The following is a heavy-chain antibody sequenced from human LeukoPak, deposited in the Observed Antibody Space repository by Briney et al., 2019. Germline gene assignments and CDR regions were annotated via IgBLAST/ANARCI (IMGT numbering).Heavy chain of an antibody. Sequence: SETLSLTCAVSGGSISSGGYYWSWIRQPPGKGLEWIGYIYYSGSTNYNPSLKSRVTISVDTSKNQFSLKLSSVTAADTAVYYCARDPAPYDSSSHFDYWGQGTLVTVSS. J-gene: IGHJ4*02. CDR2: IYYSGST. V-gene: IGHV4-61*08. CDR1: GGSISSGGYY. D-gene: IGHD6-6*01. CDR3: ARDPAPYDSSSHFDY.